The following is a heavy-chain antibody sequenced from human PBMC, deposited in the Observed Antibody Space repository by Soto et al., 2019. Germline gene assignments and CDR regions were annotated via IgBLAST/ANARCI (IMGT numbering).Heavy chain of an antibody. CDR3: AKVDDSGSYFDY. J-gene: IGHJ4*02. CDR1: GFTFSSYG. Sequence: QVQLVESGGGVVQPGRSLRLSCAAYGFTFSSYGMHWVRQAPGKGLEWVAVISYDGSNKYYADSVKGRFTISRDNSKNTLYLQMNSLRAEDTAVSYCAKVDDSGSYFDYWGQGTLVTGSS. CDR2: ISYDGSNK. V-gene: IGHV3-30*18. D-gene: IGHD4-4*01.